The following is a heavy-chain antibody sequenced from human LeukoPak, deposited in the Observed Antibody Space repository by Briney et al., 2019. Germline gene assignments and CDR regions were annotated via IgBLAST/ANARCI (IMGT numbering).Heavy chain of an antibody. J-gene: IGHJ4*02. CDR1: GGSISSGSYY. Sequence: SQTLSLTCTVSGGSISSGSYYWSWIRQPAGKGLEWIGRIYTSGSTNYNPSLKSRVTISVDTSKNQFSLKLSSVTAADTAVYYCARDHIVEGFDYWGQGTLVTVSS. CDR3: ARDHIVEGFDY. V-gene: IGHV4-61*02. D-gene: IGHD2-15*01. CDR2: IYTSGST.